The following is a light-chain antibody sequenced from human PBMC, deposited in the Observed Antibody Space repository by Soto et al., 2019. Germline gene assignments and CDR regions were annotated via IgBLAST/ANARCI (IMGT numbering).Light chain of an antibody. J-gene: IGKJ1*01. CDR2: GAS. CDR3: QQYNTWPPT. V-gene: IGKV3-15*01. Sequence: EIVMTQSPATRSVSPGERATLSCRSSQRVSSNLAWYQQKPGQAPRLLIYGASTRATGIPDRFSGSGSGTELTLTISSMQSEDFAVYYCQQYNTWPPTFGQGTKVEIK. CDR1: QRVSSN.